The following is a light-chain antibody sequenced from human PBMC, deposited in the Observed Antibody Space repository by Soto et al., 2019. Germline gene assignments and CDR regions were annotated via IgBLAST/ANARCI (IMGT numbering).Light chain of an antibody. V-gene: IGLV2-14*01. CDR2: DVT. Sequence: SALTQPASVSGSPGQSITISRTGSSSEIGAYDYVSWYQQRPVKAPKLMIFDVTNRPSGVSDRFSGSKSGNTASLTISGLQTEDEADYYCSSYTSSSTPYVFGTGTKVTVL. J-gene: IGLJ1*01. CDR1: SSEIGAYDY. CDR3: SSYTSSSTPYV.